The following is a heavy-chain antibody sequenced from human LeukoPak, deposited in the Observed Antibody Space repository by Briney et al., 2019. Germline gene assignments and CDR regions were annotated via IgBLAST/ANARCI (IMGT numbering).Heavy chain of an antibody. CDR2: ISTYNGNT. Sequence: ASVKVSCKVSGYTLSELSMHWVRQAPGKGLEWMGWISTYNGNTNYAQKLQGRVTMTTDTSTSTAYMELRSLRSDDTAVYYCARNPQRYFDWLEDYYMDVWGKGTTVTISS. CDR3: ARNPQRYFDWLEDYYMDV. D-gene: IGHD3-9*01. CDR1: GYTLSELS. V-gene: IGHV1-18*01. J-gene: IGHJ6*03.